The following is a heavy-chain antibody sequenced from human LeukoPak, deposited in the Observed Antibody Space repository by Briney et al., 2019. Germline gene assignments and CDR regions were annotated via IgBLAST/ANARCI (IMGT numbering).Heavy chain of an antibody. J-gene: IGHJ3*01. CDR1: GITVSSHF. V-gene: IGHV3-66*01. CDR2: LYSTDSGGRD. D-gene: IGHD3-16*01. Sequence: PGGSLRLSCAASGITVSSHFMSWVRQAPGKGLESVSLLYSTDSGGRDYHADSVRGRFTVSRDISKNTMYLQMNNLRVEDTAVYYCAREDRGTDAWGQGTLVTVSS. CDR3: AREDRGTDA.